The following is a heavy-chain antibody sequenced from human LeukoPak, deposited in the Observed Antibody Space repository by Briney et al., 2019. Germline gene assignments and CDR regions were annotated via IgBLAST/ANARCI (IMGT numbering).Heavy chain of an antibody. D-gene: IGHD1-26*01. CDR1: GGSISSYY. Sequence: SETLSLTCTVSGGSISSYYWSRIRQPAGKGLEWIGRISATGSTHYNPSLKSRVTMSVDTSKSQFSLNLSSVTAADTAVYYCARGFSANYFDNWGQGTLVTVSS. CDR3: ARGFSANYFDN. CDR2: ISATGST. J-gene: IGHJ4*02. V-gene: IGHV4-4*07.